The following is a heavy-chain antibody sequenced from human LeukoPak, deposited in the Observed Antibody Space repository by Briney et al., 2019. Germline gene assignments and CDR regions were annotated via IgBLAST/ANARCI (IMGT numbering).Heavy chain of an antibody. CDR1: GYSISSGYY. J-gene: IGHJ6*04. D-gene: IGHD1-14*01. CDR2: IYHSGST. Sequence: SETLSLACAVSGYSISSGYYWGWIRQPPGKGLEWIGSIYHSGSTYYNPSLKSRVTISVDTSKNQFSLKLSSVTAADTAVYYCARERGTGYYYYYGLDVWGKGTTVTVSS. CDR3: ARERGTGYYYYYGLDV. V-gene: IGHV4-38-2*02.